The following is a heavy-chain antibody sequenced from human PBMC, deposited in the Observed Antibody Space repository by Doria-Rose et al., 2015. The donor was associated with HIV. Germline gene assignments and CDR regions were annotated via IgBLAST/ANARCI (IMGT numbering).Heavy chain of an antibody. CDR1: GGSISHYY. V-gene: IGHV4-59*01. CDR3: ARVLSGTYDY. J-gene: IGHJ4*02. Sequence: QVQLQESGPGLVKPSETLSLTCSVSGGSISHYYWSWIRQPPGKGLEYIGDIFYTGSTNYSPSLKSRVSISIDTSKNKFSLRLSSVTAADTAVYYCARVLSGTYDYWGQGTLFPVSS. CDR2: IFYTGST. D-gene: IGHD1-26*01.